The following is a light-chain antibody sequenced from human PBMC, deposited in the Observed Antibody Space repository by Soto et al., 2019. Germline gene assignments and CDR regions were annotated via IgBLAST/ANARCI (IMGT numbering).Light chain of an antibody. Sequence: QSVLTQPPSVSGAPGQRVTISCTGSSSNIGAGYDVHWYQQRPGTAPKILIFGNINRPSGVPDRFSGSKSGTSASLTITGLQAEDEGDYYCQSYDSTLSDRYVFGTGTKLTVL. CDR1: SSNIGAGYD. CDR3: QSYDSTLSDRYV. J-gene: IGLJ1*01. V-gene: IGLV1-40*01. CDR2: GNI.